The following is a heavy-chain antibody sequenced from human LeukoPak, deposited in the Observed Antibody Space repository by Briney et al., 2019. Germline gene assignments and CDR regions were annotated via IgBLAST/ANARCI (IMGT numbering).Heavy chain of an antibody. CDR2: INHSGST. CDR1: GGSFSGYY. D-gene: IGHD1-1*01. Sequence: SETLSLTCVVHGGSFSGYYWSWIRQPPGKGLEWIGEINHSGSTNYNPSLKSRVTISVDTSKNQFSLKLSSVTAADTAVYYCARRDPPLGWNDGDAFDVWGQGTMVTVSS. CDR3: ARRDPPLGWNDGDAFDV. J-gene: IGHJ3*01. V-gene: IGHV4-34*01.